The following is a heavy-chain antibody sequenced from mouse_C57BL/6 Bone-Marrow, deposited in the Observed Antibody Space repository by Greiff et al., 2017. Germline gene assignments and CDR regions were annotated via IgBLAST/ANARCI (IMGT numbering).Heavy chain of an antibody. CDR2: ISDGGSYT. CDR3: ARDLAHFDY. J-gene: IGHJ2*01. V-gene: IGHV5-4*01. Sequence: DVKLVESGGGLVKPGGSLKLSCAASGFTFSSYAMSWVRQTPEKRLEWVATISDGGSYTYYPDNVKGRFTISRDNAKNNLYLQMSHLKSEDTAMYYCARDLAHFDYWGQGTTLTVSS. CDR1: GFTFSSYA.